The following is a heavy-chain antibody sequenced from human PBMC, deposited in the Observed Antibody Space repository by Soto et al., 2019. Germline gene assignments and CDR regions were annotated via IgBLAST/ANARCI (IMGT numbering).Heavy chain of an antibody. CDR2: IKQDGSEK. V-gene: IGHV3-7*05. J-gene: IGHJ4*02. Sequence: GGSLRLSWAASGFTFSSYWMSWVRQAPGKGLEWVANIKQDGSEKYYVDSVKGRFTISRGNAKNSLYLQMNSLRAEDTAVYYCARVPKGLGDYDSFFDYWGQGTLVTVSS. CDR1: GFTFSSYW. CDR3: ARVPKGLGDYDSFFDY. D-gene: IGHD2-21*02.